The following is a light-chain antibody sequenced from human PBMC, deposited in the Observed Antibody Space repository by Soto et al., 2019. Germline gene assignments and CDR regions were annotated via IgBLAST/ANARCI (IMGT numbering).Light chain of an antibody. J-gene: IGKJ4*01. CDR1: QPDFIRY. CDR2: GAS. CDR3: QQFGDSLT. Sequence: ETGLTQSPGTLSLSPGERATLSCRASQPDFIRYFAWYQQKPGQAPSLLIYGASTRATGISERFSGSGSGTDSTRTVSRLEPEDFAVYYCQQFGDSLTFGGGTKVEI. V-gene: IGKV3-20*01.